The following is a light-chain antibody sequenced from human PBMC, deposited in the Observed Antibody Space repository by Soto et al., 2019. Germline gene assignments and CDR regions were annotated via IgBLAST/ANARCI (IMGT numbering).Light chain of an antibody. CDR1: QTISSW. V-gene: IGKV1-5*01. CDR3: QQYGSSPPIT. Sequence: DIQMTQFPSTLSASVGDRVTISCRASQTISSWLACYQQKPGKAPKLLIYDASSLKSGVPSRFSGSGSGTEFTLTISSLQPDDFAVYYCQQYGSSPPITFGQGTRLEIK. CDR2: DAS. J-gene: IGKJ5*01.